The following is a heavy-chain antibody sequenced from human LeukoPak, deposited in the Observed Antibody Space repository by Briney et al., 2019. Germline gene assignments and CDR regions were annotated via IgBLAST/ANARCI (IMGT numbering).Heavy chain of an antibody. J-gene: IGHJ4*02. CDR2: IYYSGST. D-gene: IGHD6-19*01. CDR1: GGSISTYY. CDR3: ARVDSNRSGWPFDY. V-gene: IGHV4-59*01. Sequence: SETLSLTCTVSGGSISTYYWSWIRQPPGKGLEWIGYIYYSGSTNYNPSLKSRVTISIDTSKNQFSLKLSSVTAADTAVYYCARVDSNRSGWPFDYWGQGTLVTVSS.